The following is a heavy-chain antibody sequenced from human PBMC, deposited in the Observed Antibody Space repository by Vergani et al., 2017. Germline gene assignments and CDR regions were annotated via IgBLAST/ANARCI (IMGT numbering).Heavy chain of an antibody. Sequence: QVQLQESGPGLVKPSETLSLTCTSSGGSISSYYWSWIRQPPGKGLEWIGYIYYSVSTNYNPSLYSRVTISVDTSKNQFSLKLSSVTAADTAVYYCARDWHRDYDFWIGYGHAFDIWGQGTMVTVSS. V-gene: IGHV4-59*01. CDR2: IYYSVST. CDR1: GGSISSYY. D-gene: IGHD3-3*01. J-gene: IGHJ3*02. CDR3: ARDWHRDYDFWIGYGHAFDI.